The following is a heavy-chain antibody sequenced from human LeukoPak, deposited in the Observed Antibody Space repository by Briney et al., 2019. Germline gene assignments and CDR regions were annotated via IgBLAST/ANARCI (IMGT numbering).Heavy chain of an antibody. J-gene: IGHJ4*02. V-gene: IGHV1-69*05. CDR1: GGTFSRLA. CDR3: ARGSPAPEYYYFRKYYFDY. Sequence: ASVKVSCKASGGTFSRLAISWVRQAPGLGLEWMGRIVPSFGTTNYAQNFQGRVTMTTDTSTSTAYMELRSLRSDGTAVYYCARGSPAPEYYYFRKYYFDYWGQGTLVTVSS. CDR2: IVPSFGTT. D-gene: IGHD2/OR15-2a*01.